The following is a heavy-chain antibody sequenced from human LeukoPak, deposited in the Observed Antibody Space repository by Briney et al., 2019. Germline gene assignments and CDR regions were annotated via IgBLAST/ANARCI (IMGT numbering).Heavy chain of an antibody. CDR3: AKDFSGYGIDY. Sequence: GGSLRLSCAASGFTYTSSGIHWVRQAPGKGLEWVAFIRFDGSYEYNADSVKGRFTISRDSSKNTVSLQMNSLSAEDTAIYYCAKDFSGYGIDYWGQGTLVTVSS. D-gene: IGHD3-22*01. CDR1: GFTYTSSG. V-gene: IGHV3-30*02. CDR2: IRFDGSYE. J-gene: IGHJ4*02.